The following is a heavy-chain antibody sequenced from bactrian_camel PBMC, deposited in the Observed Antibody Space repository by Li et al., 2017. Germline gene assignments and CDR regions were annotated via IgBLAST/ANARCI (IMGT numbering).Heavy chain of an antibody. D-gene: IGHD6*01. CDR1: GYCDRRDC. V-gene: IGHV3S1*01. J-gene: IGHJ4*01. Sequence: VQLVESGGGSVQDGGSLTLSCACVSGYCDRRDCISWFRQAPGKGPEWVSAILSDGTTTYYADSVKGRFTISKDDAKSTLYLQLNSLKTDDTGMYYCTNYDLGGGSWYELGEYNYWGQGTQVTVS. CDR3: TNYDLGGGSWYELGEYNY. CDR2: ILSDGTTT.